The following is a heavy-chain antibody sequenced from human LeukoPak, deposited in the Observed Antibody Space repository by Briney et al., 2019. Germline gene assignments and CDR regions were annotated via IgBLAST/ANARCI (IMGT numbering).Heavy chain of an antibody. D-gene: IGHD5-18*01. CDR3: AYSYGTYWYFDL. Sequence: PSQTLSLTCAVSGGSISSGGYSWSWIRQPPGKGLEWIGYIYHSGSTYYNPSLKSRVTISVDRSKNQFSLKLSSVTAADTAVYYCAYSYGTYWYFDLWGRGTLVTVSS. CDR2: IYHSGST. V-gene: IGHV4-30-2*01. CDR1: GGSISSGGYS. J-gene: IGHJ2*01.